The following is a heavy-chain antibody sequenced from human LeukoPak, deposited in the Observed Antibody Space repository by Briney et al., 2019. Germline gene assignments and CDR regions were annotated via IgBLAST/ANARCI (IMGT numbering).Heavy chain of an antibody. Sequence: SETLSLTCAVSGHPINSAYYWVWIRQPPGKGLEWIGSLYHPDSTYYNPSLESRVTISVDTSRNQFSLKLSCGTAADTAFYYCARQFDSYFYYFLDGWGRGTTVTVS. J-gene: IGHJ6*01. D-gene: IGHD3-10*01. CDR2: LYHPDST. V-gene: IGHV4-38-2*01. CDR1: GHPINSAYY. CDR3: ARQFDSYFYYFLDG.